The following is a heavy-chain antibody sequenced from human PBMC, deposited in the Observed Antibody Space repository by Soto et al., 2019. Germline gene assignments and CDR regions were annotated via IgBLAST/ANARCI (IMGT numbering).Heavy chain of an antibody. CDR3: VRDLSLPFTLTTWLVGYFQH. CDR2: IWYDGSNK. D-gene: IGHD4-17*01. V-gene: IGHV3-33*01. Sequence: GRSLRLSCAASGFTFSSYGMHWVRQAPGKGQERVAVIWYDGSNKYYADSVKGRFTISRDNSKNTLYLQMNSRRSEDTAVYFFVRDLSLPFTLTTWLVGYFQHWGQGTLVTVSS. J-gene: IGHJ1*01. CDR1: GFTFSSYG.